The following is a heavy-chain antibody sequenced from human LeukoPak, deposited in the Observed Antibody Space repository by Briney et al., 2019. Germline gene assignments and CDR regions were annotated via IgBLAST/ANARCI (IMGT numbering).Heavy chain of an antibody. CDR2: ISAYNGNT. V-gene: IGHV1-18*01. CDR3: ARDRSSSWYGDMGY. D-gene: IGHD6-13*01. J-gene: IGHJ4*02. CDR1: GYTFTSYG. Sequence: ASVKVSCKAFGYTFTSYGISWVRQAPGQGLEWMGWISAYNGNTNYAQKLQGRVTMTTDTSTSTAYMELRSLRSDDTAVYYCARDRSSSWYGDMGYWGQGTLVTVSS.